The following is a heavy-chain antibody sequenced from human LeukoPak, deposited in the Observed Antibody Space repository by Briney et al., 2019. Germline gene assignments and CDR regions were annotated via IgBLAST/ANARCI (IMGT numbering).Heavy chain of an antibody. Sequence: KTSETLSLTCTASGGSISSYYWSWIRQPPGKGLEWIGYIYYSGSTNYNPSLKSRVTISVDTSKNQFSLKLSSVTAADTAVYYCARSYYYDSSFAFDIWGQGTMVTVSS. V-gene: IGHV4-59*01. D-gene: IGHD3-22*01. CDR3: ARSYYYDSSFAFDI. CDR2: IYYSGST. J-gene: IGHJ3*02. CDR1: GGSISSYY.